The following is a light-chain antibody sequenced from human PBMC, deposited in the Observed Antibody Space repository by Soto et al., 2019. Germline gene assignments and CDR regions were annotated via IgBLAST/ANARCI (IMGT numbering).Light chain of an antibody. CDR1: QDISNY. CDR3: QQYDNLPLT. V-gene: IGKV1-33*01. CDR2: YAS. Sequence: DIQMTQSHSSLSASVVDRVTITCQASQDISNYLDWFQQKPGQAPKLLIYYASNLETGVPSRFSGSGSGTHFTLTINTLQPEDIATYYCQQYDNLPLTFGGGTKVDIK. J-gene: IGKJ4*01.